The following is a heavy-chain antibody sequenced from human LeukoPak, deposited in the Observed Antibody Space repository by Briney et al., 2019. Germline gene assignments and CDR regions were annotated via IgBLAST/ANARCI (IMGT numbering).Heavy chain of an antibody. Sequence: PSETLSLTCTVSGGSISSYYWSWIRQPAGKGLEWIGRIYTSGCTNCNPSLKSRVTMSVDTSKNQFSLKPSSVTAADTAVYYCAREPEVSGIYYFDYWGQGTLVTVSS. CDR2: IYTSGCT. CDR1: GGSISSYY. J-gene: IGHJ4*02. V-gene: IGHV4-4*07. CDR3: AREPEVSGIYYFDY. D-gene: IGHD3-16*02.